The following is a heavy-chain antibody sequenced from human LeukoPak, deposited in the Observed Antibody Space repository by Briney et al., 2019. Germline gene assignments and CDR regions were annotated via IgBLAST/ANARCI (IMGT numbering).Heavy chain of an antibody. CDR2: IYYTGTN. Sequence: PSETQSLTCTVSGGSISSAGHYWGWIRQPPGKEMEWIGHIYYTGTNYHNPSLTGRVTLSIDTSNNQFSLRLTSVTAADTAVYYCARGARIFDSWGPGTLVTVSS. D-gene: IGHD3-16*01. CDR1: GGSISSAGHY. CDR3: ARGARIFDS. J-gene: IGHJ4*02. V-gene: IGHV4-39*01.